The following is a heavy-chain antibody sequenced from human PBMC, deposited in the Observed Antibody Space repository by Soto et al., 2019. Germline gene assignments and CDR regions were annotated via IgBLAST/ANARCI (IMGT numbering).Heavy chain of an antibody. J-gene: IGHJ6*04. Sequence: PGGSLRLSCAASGFTFSSYSMNWVRQAPGKGLEWVSYISSSSSTIYYADSVKGRFTISRDNAKNSLYLQMNSLRAEDTAVYYCARGSGYGAMDVWGKGTTVTVSS. CDR1: GFTFSSYS. V-gene: IGHV3-48*01. CDR2: ISSSSSTI. D-gene: IGHD5-12*01. CDR3: ARGSGYGAMDV.